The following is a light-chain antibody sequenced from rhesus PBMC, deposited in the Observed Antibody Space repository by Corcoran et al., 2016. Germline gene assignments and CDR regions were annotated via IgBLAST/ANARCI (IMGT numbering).Light chain of an antibody. CDR3: QQYRSRPLT. V-gene: IGKV1-22*01. CDR2: KAS. J-gene: IGKJ4*01. Sequence: DIQMTQSPSSLSASVGDTVSITCRASEDISSWLVWYQQKPGKAHKLLIYKASRLQGGVPSRFSGRGSGTDFTLPISSLQSEDFATYYCQQYRSRPLTFGGVTKVELK. CDR1: EDISSW.